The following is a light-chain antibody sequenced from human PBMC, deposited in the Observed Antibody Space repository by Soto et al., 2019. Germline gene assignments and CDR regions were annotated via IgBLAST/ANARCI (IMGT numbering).Light chain of an antibody. CDR1: QGISTY. V-gene: IGKV1-9*01. Sequence: DIQMTQSPSTLSASVEDRVTITCRASQGISTYLAWYQQKPGKAPKLLIYAASTLQSGVPLSFSGSGSGTSFTLTISSLQPEDFATYYCQQLLSYPITFGQGTKVDIK. J-gene: IGKJ1*01. CDR3: QQLLSYPIT. CDR2: AAS.